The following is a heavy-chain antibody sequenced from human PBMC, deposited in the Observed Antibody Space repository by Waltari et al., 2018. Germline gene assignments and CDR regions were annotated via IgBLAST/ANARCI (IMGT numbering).Heavy chain of an antibody. V-gene: IGHV3-21*03. CDR2: ISSSSSYI. J-gene: IGHJ4*02. CDR1: GFPSSSYR. CDR3: ARMIAFDY. D-gene: IGHD3-22*01. Sequence: EVQLVESGGGLVKPGGALRLSCASSGFPSSSYRMNWVRQAPGKGLEWVSSISSSSSYIYYADSVKGRFTISRDNAKNSLYLQMNSLRAEDTAVYYCARMIAFDYWGQGTLVTVSS.